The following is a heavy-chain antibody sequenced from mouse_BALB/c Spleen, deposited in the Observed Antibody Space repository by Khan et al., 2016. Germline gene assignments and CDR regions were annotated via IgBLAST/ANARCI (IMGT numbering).Heavy chain of an antibody. D-gene: IGHD1-1*01. V-gene: IGHV3-2*02. J-gene: IGHJ2*01. Sequence: EVQLQESGPGLVKPSQSLSLTCTVTGYSITSDYAWNWIRQFPGNRLEWMGYIGYSGITSYNPSLKSRISITRDTSKNQFFLQLNSVTTEDTGTYYCAFLRYYWCQGTTLTVSS. CDR3: AFLRYY. CDR1: GYSITSDYA. CDR2: IGYSGIT.